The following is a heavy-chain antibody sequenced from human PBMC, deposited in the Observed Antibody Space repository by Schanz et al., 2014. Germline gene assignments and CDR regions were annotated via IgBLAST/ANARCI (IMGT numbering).Heavy chain of an antibody. CDR1: GFSFTTYA. D-gene: IGHD2-2*01. CDR3: ARVKYCTITRCYRTETEGIYYMDV. Sequence: EVQLLESGGGLVQPGGSLRLSCASSGFSFTTYAMSWVRQAPGKGLEWVSSISSGGGSTYYADSVKGRFTISRDNSKNTLYLQMKSLRAEDTAVYYCARVKYCTITRCYRTETEGIYYMDVWGQGTMXTVSS. CDR2: ISSGGGST. J-gene: IGHJ3*01. V-gene: IGHV3-23*01.